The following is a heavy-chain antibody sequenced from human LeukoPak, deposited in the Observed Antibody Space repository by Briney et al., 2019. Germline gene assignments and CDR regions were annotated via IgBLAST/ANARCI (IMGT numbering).Heavy chain of an antibody. J-gene: IGHJ4*02. Sequence: GGSLRLSCAASGFTFSSYAMSWVRQAPGKGLEWVSAISGSGGSTYYADSVKGRFTISRDNSKNTLYLQMNSLRAEDTAVYYCAKNVGSGSYSYYFDYWGQGTLATVSS. D-gene: IGHD1-26*01. V-gene: IGHV3-23*01. CDR1: GFTFSSYA. CDR2: ISGSGGST. CDR3: AKNVGSGSYSYYFDY.